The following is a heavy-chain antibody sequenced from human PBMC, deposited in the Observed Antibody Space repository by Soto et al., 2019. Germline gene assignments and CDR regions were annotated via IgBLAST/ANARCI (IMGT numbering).Heavy chain of an antibody. CDR2: INPSGGST. CDR3: ARYGVGYSGSSKGRPFYYYYYMDV. D-gene: IGHD6-6*01. Sequence: ASVKVSCKASGYTFTSYYMHWVRQAPGQGLEWMGIINPSGGSTSYAQRFQGRVTMTRDTSTSTVYMELSSLRSEDTAVYYCARYGVGYSGSSKGRPFYYYYYMDVWGKGTTVTVSS. J-gene: IGHJ6*03. V-gene: IGHV1-46*03. CDR1: GYTFTSYY.